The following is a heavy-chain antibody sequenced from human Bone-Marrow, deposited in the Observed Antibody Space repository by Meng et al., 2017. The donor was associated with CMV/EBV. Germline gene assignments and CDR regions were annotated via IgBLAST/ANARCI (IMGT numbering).Heavy chain of an antibody. J-gene: IGHJ4*02. V-gene: IGHV3-66*02. CDR2: IYSGGAT. CDR1: GFTVSSNY. CDR3: AREAAAAFHYFDF. D-gene: IGHD6-13*01. Sequence: GGSLRLSCVASGFTVSSNYMSWVRQAPGKGLEWVSVIYSGGATFYADSMKGRFTISRDHSKNTLYLQMNTLRVDDTAVHYCAREAAAAFHYFDFWGQGTLVTVSS.